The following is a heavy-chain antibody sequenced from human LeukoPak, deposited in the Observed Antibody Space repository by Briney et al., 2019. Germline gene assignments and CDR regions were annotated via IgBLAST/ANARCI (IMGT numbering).Heavy chain of an antibody. CDR3: ARGMSFSTSDWYGELDN. D-gene: IGHD6-19*01. V-gene: IGHV3-7*05. CDR2: IKQDGSEI. J-gene: IGHJ4*02. CDR1: GFIFDNFW. Sequence: PGGSLRLSCAASGFIFDNFWMRWVRQAPGKGLEWVANIKQDGSEIYYVDSVKGRFTISRDNAKKLLYLQMNSLRAEDTALYYCARGMSFSTSDWYGELDNWGQGTLVTVSS.